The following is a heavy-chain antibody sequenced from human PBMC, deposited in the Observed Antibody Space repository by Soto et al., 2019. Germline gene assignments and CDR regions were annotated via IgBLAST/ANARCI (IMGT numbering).Heavy chain of an antibody. J-gene: IGHJ6*02. CDR2: IGSSGDTI. V-gene: IGHV3-11*01. Sequence: PVGSLKLSCAASGFTFSDYYMNWIRQAPGKGLEWVSYIGSSGDTIYYTDSVKGRFTISRDNAKDSLYLQMSSLRAEDTAVYYCARLHYCSGGSCYGNGLDVWGQGTTVTVSS. CDR1: GFTFSDYY. CDR3: ARLHYCSGGSCYGNGLDV. D-gene: IGHD2-15*01.